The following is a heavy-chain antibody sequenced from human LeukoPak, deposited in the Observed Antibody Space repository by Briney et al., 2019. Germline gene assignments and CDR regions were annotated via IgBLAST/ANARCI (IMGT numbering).Heavy chain of an antibody. CDR1: GDSITTYY. Sequence: SETLSLTCTVSGDSITTYYWTWIRQPPGKGLEWIGYNYYSRSTSYNPSLKSRVTISLDTSKNQFSLTLTSVTAADTAVYYCARARLTTLYDFDFWGQGTLVTVSS. D-gene: IGHD3-3*01. CDR3: ARARLTTLYDFDF. J-gene: IGHJ4*02. V-gene: IGHV4-59*01. CDR2: NYYSRST.